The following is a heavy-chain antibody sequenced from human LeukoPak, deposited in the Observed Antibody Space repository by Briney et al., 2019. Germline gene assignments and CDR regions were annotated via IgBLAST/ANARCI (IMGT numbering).Heavy chain of an antibody. V-gene: IGHV1-18*01. J-gene: IGHJ2*01. Sequence: ASVKVSCKASGYTFTSYGISWVRQAPGQGLEWMGWISAYNGNTNYAQKLQGRVTMTTDTSTSTAYMELRSLRSDDTAVYYCARPKAALAAARPLYWYFDLWGRGTLVTVSS. CDR1: GYTFTSYG. CDR2: ISAYNGNT. D-gene: IGHD6-13*01. CDR3: ARPKAALAAARPLYWYFDL.